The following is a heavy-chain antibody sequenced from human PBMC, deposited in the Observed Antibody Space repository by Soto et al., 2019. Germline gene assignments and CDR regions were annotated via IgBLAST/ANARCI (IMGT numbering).Heavy chain of an antibody. CDR1: GGTFSSYT. V-gene: IGHV1-69*02. CDR3: PSSMHGSYFDY. J-gene: IGHJ4*02. D-gene: IGHD2-2*01. CDR2: IIPILGIA. Sequence: QVQLVQSGAEVKKPGSSVKVSCKASGGTFSSYTISWVRQAPGQGLEWMGRIIPILGIANYAQKFQGRGTITGDKSTRTGYVELRSVRYEDTAVYDCPSSMHGSYFDYWGQGTLVPVSS.